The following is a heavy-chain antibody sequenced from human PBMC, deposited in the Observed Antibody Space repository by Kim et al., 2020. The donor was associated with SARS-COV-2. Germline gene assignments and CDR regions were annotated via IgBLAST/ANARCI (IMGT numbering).Heavy chain of an antibody. J-gene: IGHJ3*02. CDR3: ARLPSSSWYMGAFDI. CDR1: GYSFTSYW. D-gene: IGHD6-13*01. CDR2: IDPSDSYT. Sequence: GESLKISCKGSGYSFTSYWISWVRQMPGKGLEWMGRIDPSDSYTNYSPSFQGHVTIPADKSISTAYLQWSSLKASDTAMYYCARLPSSSWYMGAFDIWGQGTMVTVSS. V-gene: IGHV5-10-1*01.